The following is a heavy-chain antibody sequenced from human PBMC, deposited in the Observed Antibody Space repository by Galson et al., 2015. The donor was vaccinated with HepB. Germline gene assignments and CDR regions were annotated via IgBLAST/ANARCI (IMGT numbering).Heavy chain of an antibody. CDR3: AKCRAEGYCSSTSCYPLDAFDI. Sequence: SLRLSCAASGFTFSSYAMSWVRQAPGKGLEWVSAISGSGGSTYYADSVKGRFTISRDNSKNTLYLQMNSLRAEDTAVYYCAKCRAEGYCSSTSCYPLDAFDIWGQGTMVTVSS. J-gene: IGHJ3*02. V-gene: IGHV3-23*01. CDR1: GFTFSSYA. D-gene: IGHD2-2*01. CDR2: ISGSGGST.